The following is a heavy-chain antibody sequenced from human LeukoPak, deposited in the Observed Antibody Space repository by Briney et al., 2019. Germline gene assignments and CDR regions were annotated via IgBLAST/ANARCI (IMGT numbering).Heavy chain of an antibody. V-gene: IGHV3-33*01. J-gene: IGHJ4*02. CDR1: GFSFKDTG. CDR3: ARDPVAGDSYYFDY. CDR2: IWYDGSNK. Sequence: GRSLGLSCAASGFSFKDTGMHWVRQAPGKGLEWVAVIWYDGSNKYYADSVKGRFTISRDNSKNTLYLQMNSLRAEDTAVYYCARDPVAGDSYYFDYWGQGTLVTVSS. D-gene: IGHD6-19*01.